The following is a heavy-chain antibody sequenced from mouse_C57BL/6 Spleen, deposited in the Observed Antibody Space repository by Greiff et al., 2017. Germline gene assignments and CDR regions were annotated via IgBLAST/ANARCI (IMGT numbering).Heavy chain of an antibody. J-gene: IGHJ4*01. CDR1: GFNIKDYY. D-gene: IGHD3-2*02. V-gene: IGHV14-1*01. Sequence: EVQLQQSGAELVRPGASVKLSCTASGFNIKDYYMHWVKQRPDQGLEWIGRIDPEDGDTEYAPKFQGKATMTVDTSSNTAYLQLSSLTSVDTAVYYCTYDISGYPYAMDYWGQGTSVTVSS. CDR3: TYDISGYPYAMDY. CDR2: IDPEDGDT.